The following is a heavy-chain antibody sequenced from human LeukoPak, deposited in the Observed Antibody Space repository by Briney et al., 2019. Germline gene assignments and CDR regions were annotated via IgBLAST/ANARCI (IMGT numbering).Heavy chain of an antibody. D-gene: IGHD4-17*01. Sequence: PSETLSLTCAVYGGSLSGYYWSWLRQPPGKGLEWIGEINHSGSNNYNPSLKSRVTISVDTSKNQFSLKLSSVTAADTAVYYCARDQYGDKAYYYYYYMDVWGKGTTVTVSS. CDR1: GGSLSGYY. V-gene: IGHV4-34*01. CDR3: ARDQYGDKAYYYYYYMDV. CDR2: INHSGSN. J-gene: IGHJ6*03.